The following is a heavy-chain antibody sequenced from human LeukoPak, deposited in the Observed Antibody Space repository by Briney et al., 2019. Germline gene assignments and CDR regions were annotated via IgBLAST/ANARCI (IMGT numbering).Heavy chain of an antibody. D-gene: IGHD6-19*01. CDR1: GGSFSGYY. Sequence: SETLSLTCAVYGGSFSGYYWSWIRQPPGKGLEWIGEINHSGSTNYNPSLKSRVTISVDTSKNQFSLKLSSVTAADTAVYYCARGVRQWLPPRYYYYMDVWGKGTTVTVSS. V-gene: IGHV4-34*01. J-gene: IGHJ6*03. CDR2: INHSGST. CDR3: ARGVRQWLPPRYYYYMDV.